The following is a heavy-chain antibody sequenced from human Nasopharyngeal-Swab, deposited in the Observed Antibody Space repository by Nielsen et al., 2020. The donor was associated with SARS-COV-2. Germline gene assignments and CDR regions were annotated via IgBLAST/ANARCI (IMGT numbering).Heavy chain of an antibody. D-gene: IGHD3-10*01. J-gene: IGHJ4*02. CDR2: ISYDGSNK. V-gene: IGHV3-30*18. CDR3: AKDSDYYGSGSPFY. CDR1: GFTFSSYG. Sequence: GESLEISCAASGFTFSSYGMHWVRQAPGKGLEWVAVISYDGSNKYYADSVKGRFTISRDNSKNTLYLQMNSLRAEDTAVYYCAKDSDYYGSGSPFYWGQGTLVTVSS.